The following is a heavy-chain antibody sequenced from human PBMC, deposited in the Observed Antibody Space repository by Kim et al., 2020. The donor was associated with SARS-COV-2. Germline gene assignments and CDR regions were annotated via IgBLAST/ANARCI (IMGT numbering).Heavy chain of an antibody. Sequence: GGSLRLSCAASGFTFSSYNMNWVRQAPGKGLEWVSSISSSSSYIYYADSVKGRFTISRDNAKNSLYLQMNSLRAEDTAVYYCARTGGFEYYDSSGYYLTALYYYYGMDVWGQGTTVTVSS. CDR2: ISSSSSYI. D-gene: IGHD3-22*01. CDR3: ARTGGFEYYDSSGYYLTALYYYYGMDV. CDR1: GFTFSSYN. J-gene: IGHJ6*02. V-gene: IGHV3-21*01.